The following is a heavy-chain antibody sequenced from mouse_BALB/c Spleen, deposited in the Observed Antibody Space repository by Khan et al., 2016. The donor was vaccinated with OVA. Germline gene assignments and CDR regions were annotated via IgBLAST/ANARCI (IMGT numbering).Heavy chain of an antibody. CDR3: ARPPYFSYVRVY. J-gene: IGHJ4*01. D-gene: IGHD2-10*01. CDR2: INTYTGEP. Sequence: QIQLEQSGPELKKPGETVKISCKASGYTFTNFGMNWVKQAPGKGLKWMGWINTYTGEPTYADDFKGRFAFSLATSASTAYLPINKLKNEDTATYFCARPPYFSYVRVYWGQGTSVTVSS. CDR1: GYTFTNFG. V-gene: IGHV9-3-1*01.